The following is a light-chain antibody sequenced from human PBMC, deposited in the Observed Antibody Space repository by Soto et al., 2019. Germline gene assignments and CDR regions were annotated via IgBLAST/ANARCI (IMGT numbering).Light chain of an antibody. CDR2: GAS. CDR1: QSVSSYY. CDR3: QQYGSSPPFS. Sequence: EIVLTQSPGTLSLSPGERATLSCRASQSVSSYYLAWYQQKPGQAPRLLIYGASSRATGIPDRFSGSGSGPDFTLTISRLEPEDFAVYYCQQYGSSPPFSFGPGTKVDIK. J-gene: IGKJ3*01. V-gene: IGKV3-20*01.